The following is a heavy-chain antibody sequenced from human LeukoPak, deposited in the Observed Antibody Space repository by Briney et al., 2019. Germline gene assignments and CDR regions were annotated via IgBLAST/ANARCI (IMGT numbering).Heavy chain of an antibody. J-gene: IGHJ4*02. D-gene: IGHD3-10*01. CDR1: VGSISSYY. CDR2: IYYSGST. CDR3: ARGHYGSGNYG. Sequence: SETLSLTCTVSVGSISSYYWCWIRHPPGKGLEWVGYIYYSGSTNYYPSLKGRVTISVKTSKNQFSLKLSSVTAADTAVYYCARGHYGSGNYGWGQGTLVTVSS. V-gene: IGHV4-59*01.